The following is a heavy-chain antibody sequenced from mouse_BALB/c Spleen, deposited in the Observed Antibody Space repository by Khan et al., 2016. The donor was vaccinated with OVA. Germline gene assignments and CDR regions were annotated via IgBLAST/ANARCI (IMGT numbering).Heavy chain of an antibody. D-gene: IGHD2-4*01. J-gene: IGHJ3*01. Sequence: QVQLQQSGPELVRPGVSVKISCKGSSNTFSDSGLHWVKQSHAESLEWIGVISTYYENVSYNQKFKGKATMTVDKSSSTAYMEVARLTSEDSAVYYGVRDRITEFAHWGQGTLVTVSA. CDR2: ISTYYENV. CDR1: SNTFSDSG. V-gene: IGHV1S137*01. CDR3: VRDRITEFAH.